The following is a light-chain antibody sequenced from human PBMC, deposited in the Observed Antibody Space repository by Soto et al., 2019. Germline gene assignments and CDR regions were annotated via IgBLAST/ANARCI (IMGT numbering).Light chain of an antibody. J-gene: IGKJ1*01. CDR2: GAS. CDR3: QQYGSSPYVT. V-gene: IGKV3-20*01. Sequence: EIVLTQSPGTLSLSPGERATLSCRASQSVSSSYLAWYQQKPGRAPRLLIYGASSRATGIPDRFSGSGSGTDFTLTISRLEPEDFAVYYCQQYGSSPYVTFGQGTKVDIK. CDR1: QSVSSSY.